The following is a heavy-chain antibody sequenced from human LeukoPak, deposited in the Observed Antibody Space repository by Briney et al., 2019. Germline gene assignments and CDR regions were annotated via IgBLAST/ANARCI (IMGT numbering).Heavy chain of an antibody. J-gene: IGHJ6*03. CDR2: IIPIFGTA. Sequence: ASVKVSCKASGGTFSSYAISWVRQAPGQGLEWMGGIIPIFGTANYAQKFQGRVTITPDESTSTAYMGLSSLRSEDSAVYYCARDRLDYGSSSNRPSDYYYYMDVWGKGTTVTVSS. D-gene: IGHD6-6*01. CDR3: ARDRLDYGSSSNRPSDYYYYMDV. CDR1: GGTFSSYA. V-gene: IGHV1-69*13.